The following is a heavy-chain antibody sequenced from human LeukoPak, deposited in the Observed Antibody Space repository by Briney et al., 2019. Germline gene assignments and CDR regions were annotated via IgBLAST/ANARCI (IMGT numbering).Heavy chain of an antibody. V-gene: IGHV4-34*01. CDR1: GGSFSGYY. CDR3: ARDRDDILTGYRYGMDV. CDR2: INHSGST. Sequence: KPSETLSLTCAVYGGSFSGYYWSWIRQPPGKGLEWIGEINHSGSTNYNPSLKSRVTISVDTSKNQFSLKLSSVTAADTAVYYCARDRDDILTGYRYGMDVWGQGTTVTVSS. D-gene: IGHD3-9*01. J-gene: IGHJ6*02.